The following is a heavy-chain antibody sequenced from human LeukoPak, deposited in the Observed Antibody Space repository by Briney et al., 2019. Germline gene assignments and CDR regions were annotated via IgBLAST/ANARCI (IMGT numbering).Heavy chain of an antibody. D-gene: IGHD1-26*01. V-gene: IGHV3-23*01. Sequence: GGSLRLSRAASGFAFDSFAMSWVRQAPGQGLAWVSSIGDSGSHTYYADSVKGRFTISRDNSKNTMYLQMNSLKAEDTAIYYCAREVGTPQAFDIWGQGTMVTVSS. CDR1: GFAFDSFA. CDR2: IGDSGSHT. J-gene: IGHJ3*02. CDR3: AREVGTPQAFDI.